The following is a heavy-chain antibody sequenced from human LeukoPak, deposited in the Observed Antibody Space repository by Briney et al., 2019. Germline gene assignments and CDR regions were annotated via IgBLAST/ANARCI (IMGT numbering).Heavy chain of an antibody. CDR1: GGSISSYY. Sequence: SETLSLTCTASGGSISSYYWSWIRQPPGKGLEWIGYIYYSGSTNYNPSLKSRVTISVDTSKNQFSLKLSSVPAADTAVYYCARDSLWFGSGMDVWGKGTTVTVSS. V-gene: IGHV4-59*01. D-gene: IGHD3-10*01. J-gene: IGHJ6*04. CDR2: IYYSGST. CDR3: ARDSLWFGSGMDV.